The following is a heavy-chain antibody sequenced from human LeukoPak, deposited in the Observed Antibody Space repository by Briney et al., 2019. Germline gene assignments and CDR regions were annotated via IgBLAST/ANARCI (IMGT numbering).Heavy chain of an antibody. CDR1: GGSLSGYY. CDR3: ARAPYRGTMVRGVIIRYYFDY. D-gene: IGHD3-10*01. CDR2: INHSGST. Sequence: SETLSLTCAVYGGSLSGYYWSWIRQPPGKGLEWIGEINHSGSTNYNPSLKSRVTISVDTSKNQFSLKLSSVTAADTAVYYCARAPYRGTMVRGVIIRYYFDYWGQGTLVTVSS. J-gene: IGHJ4*02. V-gene: IGHV4-34*01.